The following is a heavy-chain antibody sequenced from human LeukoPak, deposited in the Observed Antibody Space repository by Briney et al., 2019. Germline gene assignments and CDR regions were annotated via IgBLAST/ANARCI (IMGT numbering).Heavy chain of an antibody. J-gene: IGHJ5*02. V-gene: IGHV3-49*03. Sequence: GRSLRLSCTASGFTFGDYAMSWFRQAPGKGLEWVGFIRSKAYGGTTEYAASVKGRFTISRDDSKSIAYLQMNSLKTEDTAVYYCTRGPKGEVAAPGPFDPWGQGTLVTVSS. CDR1: GFTFGDYA. CDR3: TRGPKGEVAAPGPFDP. D-gene: IGHD2-15*01. CDR2: IRSKAYGGTT.